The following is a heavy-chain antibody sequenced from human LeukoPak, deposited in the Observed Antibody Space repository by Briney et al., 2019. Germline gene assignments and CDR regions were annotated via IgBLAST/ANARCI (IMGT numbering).Heavy chain of an antibody. V-gene: IGHV3-7*01. D-gene: IGHD2-15*01. Sequence: GGSLRLSCAASGFTFRSNWMSWVRQAPGKGLEWVAKINQDGSQTKYVDSVKGRFTISRDNAKNSLHLQMNSLRAEDTAVYYCARQYCSGGSCYVDAFDIWGQGTMVTVSS. CDR1: GFTFRSNW. CDR3: ARQYCSGGSCYVDAFDI. CDR2: INQDGSQT. J-gene: IGHJ3*02.